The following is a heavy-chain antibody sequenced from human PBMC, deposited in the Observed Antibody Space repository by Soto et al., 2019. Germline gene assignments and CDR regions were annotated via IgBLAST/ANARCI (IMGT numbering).Heavy chain of an antibody. CDR3: AKDGYYVGVGNYCLHS. J-gene: IGHJ4*02. D-gene: IGHD3-10*01. V-gene: IGHV3-9*01. CDR1: GFTFDDYA. CDR2: ISWNSDSI. Sequence: EVHLVESGGGLVQPGRSLRLSCAASGFTFDDYAIHWVRQAPGKGLEWVSGISWNSDSIGYADSVKGRFTISRDNAKNSLYLQMNSLRAEDTALYYCAKDGYYVGVGNYCLHSWGQGTLVTVSS.